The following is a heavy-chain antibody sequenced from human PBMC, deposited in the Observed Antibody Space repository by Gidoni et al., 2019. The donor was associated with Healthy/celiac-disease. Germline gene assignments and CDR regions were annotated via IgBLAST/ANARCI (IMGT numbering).Heavy chain of an antibody. CDR1: GFTFSSYW. Sequence: EVPLVESGGGLVQPGGSLRLSCAASGFTFSSYWMSWVRQAPGKGLEWVANIKQDGSEKYYVDSVKGRFTISRDNAKNSLYLQMNSLRAEDTAVYYCARSLLRVSSGWYRDYWGQGTLVTVSS. CDR2: IKQDGSEK. V-gene: IGHV3-7*05. J-gene: IGHJ4*02. CDR3: ARSLLRVSSGWYRDY. D-gene: IGHD6-19*01.